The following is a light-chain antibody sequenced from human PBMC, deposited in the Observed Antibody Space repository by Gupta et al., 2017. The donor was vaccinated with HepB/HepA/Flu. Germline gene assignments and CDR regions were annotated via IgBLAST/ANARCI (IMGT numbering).Light chain of an antibody. Sequence: IQLTQSHSTLSASVGDGVSITCRASQSISNWLAWYQQKPGKAPKLLIYKASSLQSGVPSRFSGSGSGTEFTLTISSLQPDDFATYYCQQYYTYPSTFGQGTKLEIK. CDR2: KAS. CDR1: QSISNW. J-gene: IGKJ2*02. V-gene: IGKV1-5*03. CDR3: QQYYTYPST.